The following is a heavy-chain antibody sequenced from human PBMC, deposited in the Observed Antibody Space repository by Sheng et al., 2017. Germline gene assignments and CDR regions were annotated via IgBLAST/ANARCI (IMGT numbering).Heavy chain of an antibody. CDR2: IYHSGST. V-gene: IGHV4-38-2*02. D-gene: IGHD2-2*01. Sequence: QVQLQESGPGLVKPSETLSLTCTVSGYSISSGYYWGWIRQPPGKGLEWIGSIYHSGSTYYNPSLKSRVTISVDTSKNQFSLKLSSVTAADTAVYYCARVAVPAADDAFDIWGQGTSGHRLF. J-gene: IGHJ3*02. CDR3: ARVAVPAADDAFDI. CDR1: GYSISSGYY.